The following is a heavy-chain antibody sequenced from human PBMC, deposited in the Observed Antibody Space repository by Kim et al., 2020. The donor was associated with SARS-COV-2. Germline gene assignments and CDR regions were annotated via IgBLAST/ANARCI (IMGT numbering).Heavy chain of an antibody. CDR3: ARDLGGAFMGY. D-gene: IGHD3-10*01. V-gene: IGHV1-18*01. CDR2: T. Sequence: TNYAQKLQGRVTMTTDTSTSTAYMGVRSLRSDDTAVYYCARDLGGAFMGYWGQGTLVTVSS. J-gene: IGHJ4*02.